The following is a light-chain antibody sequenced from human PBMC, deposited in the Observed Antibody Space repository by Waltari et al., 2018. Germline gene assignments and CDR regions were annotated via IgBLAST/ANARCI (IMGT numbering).Light chain of an antibody. CDR2: RND. V-gene: IGLV1-47*01. J-gene: IGLJ1*01. CDR1: LSNIGANF. CDR3: AAWDDSLSGHFV. Sequence: QSVLTQPPSASGTPGQSVTISCSGSLSNIGANFVYWYQQFPGTAPKILIYRNDQRPSGVPDRFSASKSGTSASLAISGLRSEDEADYFCAAWDDSLSGHFVFGTGTKVIV.